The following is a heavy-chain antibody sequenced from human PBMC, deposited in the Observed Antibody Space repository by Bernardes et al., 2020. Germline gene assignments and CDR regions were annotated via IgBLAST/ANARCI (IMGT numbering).Heavy chain of an antibody. CDR3: ARGRGTTTSTYFDY. V-gene: IGHV3-13*01. Sequence: GSLRLSCAASGFTFSSYDMHWVRQATGKGLEWVSIIGTAGDTYYPGSVKGRFTISRENAKNSLFLHMNSLRAGDTAVYYCARGRGTTTSTYFDYWGQGTLVTVSS. J-gene: IGHJ4*02. D-gene: IGHD2-2*01. CDR1: GFTFSSYD. CDR2: IGTAGDT.